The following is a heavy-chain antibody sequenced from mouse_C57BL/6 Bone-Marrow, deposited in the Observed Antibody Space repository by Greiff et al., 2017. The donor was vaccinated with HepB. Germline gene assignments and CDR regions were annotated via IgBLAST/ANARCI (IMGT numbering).Heavy chain of an antibody. CDR2: IYPGSGST. CDR1: GYTFTSYW. V-gene: IGHV1-55*01. Sequence: QVQLKESGAELVKPGASVKMSCKASGYTFTSYWITWVKQRPGQGLEWIGDIYPGSGSTNYNEKFKSKATLTVDTSSSTAYMQLSSLTSEDSAVYYCARDYGSSSPWFAYWGQGTLVTVSA. D-gene: IGHD1-1*01. J-gene: IGHJ3*01. CDR3: ARDYGSSSPWFAY.